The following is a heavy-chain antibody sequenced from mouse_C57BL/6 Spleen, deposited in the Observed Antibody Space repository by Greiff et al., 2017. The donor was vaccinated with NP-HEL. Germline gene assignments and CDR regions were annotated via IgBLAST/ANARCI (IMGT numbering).Heavy chain of an antibody. Sequence: EVQRVESGGGLVKPGGSLKLSCAASGFTFSDYGMHWVRQAPEKGLEWVAYISSGSSTIYYADTVKGRFTISRDNAKNTLFLQMTSLRSEDTAMYYCARRGSLDSSGYSDYWGQGTTLTVSS. CDR2: ISSGSSTI. V-gene: IGHV5-17*01. D-gene: IGHD3-2*02. CDR1: GFTFSDYG. J-gene: IGHJ2*01. CDR3: ARRGSLDSSGYSDY.